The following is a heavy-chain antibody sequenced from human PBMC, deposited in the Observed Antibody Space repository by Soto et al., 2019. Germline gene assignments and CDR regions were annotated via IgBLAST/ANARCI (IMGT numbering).Heavy chain of an antibody. Sequence: SETLSLTCAVYGGSFSGYYWTWIRQPPGTGLEGIGEINHSGSTNYNPSLKSRVTISVDTSKNQFSLKLTSVTAADTAVYYCARDKITGPFDYWGQGTLVTVSS. CDR2: INHSGST. V-gene: IGHV4-34*01. D-gene: IGHD2-8*02. J-gene: IGHJ4*02. CDR3: ARDKITGPFDY. CDR1: GGSFSGYY.